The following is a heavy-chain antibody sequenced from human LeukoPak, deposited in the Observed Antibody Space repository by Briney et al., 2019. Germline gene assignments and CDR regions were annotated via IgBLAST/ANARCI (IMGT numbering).Heavy chain of an antibody. Sequence: SETLSLTCSASSFSFNITYYWGWIRQPPGQGLEWIGSINLGGHTYYNPSLKSRLIMSVDTSRNQFSLRLSSVTATDTAVYYCARQVATKGEWAFDVWGQGTRVIASS. CDR1: SFSFNITYY. D-gene: IGHD5-12*01. V-gene: IGHV4-38-2*02. CDR2: INLGGHT. CDR3: ARQVATKGEWAFDV. J-gene: IGHJ3*01.